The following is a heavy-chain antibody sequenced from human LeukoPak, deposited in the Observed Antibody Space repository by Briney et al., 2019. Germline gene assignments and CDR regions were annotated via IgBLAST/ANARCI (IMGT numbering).Heavy chain of an antibody. V-gene: IGHV3-20*04. Sequence: GGSLRLSCAASGFTFDDYGMSWVRQAPGKGLERVSGINWNGGSTGYADSVKGRFTISRDNAKNSLYLQMNSLRAEDTALYYCARDQGSQLLYHPFDYWGQGTLVTVSS. D-gene: IGHD2-2*02. CDR2: INWNGGST. CDR3: ARDQGSQLLYHPFDY. J-gene: IGHJ4*02. CDR1: GFTFDDYG.